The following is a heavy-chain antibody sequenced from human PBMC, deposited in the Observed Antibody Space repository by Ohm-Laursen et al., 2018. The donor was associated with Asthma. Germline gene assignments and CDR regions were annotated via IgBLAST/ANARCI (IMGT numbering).Heavy chain of an antibody. CDR2: IWYDGSNK. Sequence: SLRLSCTASGFIFSNYGMHWVRQAPGKGLEWVAVIWYDGSNKYYADSVNGRFTVSRDDSKNTLYLQMNSLRAEDTAVYYCAKGSLTNGNYYYNYGMDVWGQGTTVTVSS. CDR3: AKGSLTNGNYYYNYGMDV. V-gene: IGHV3-33*06. D-gene: IGHD1-26*01. J-gene: IGHJ6*02. CDR1: GFIFSNYG.